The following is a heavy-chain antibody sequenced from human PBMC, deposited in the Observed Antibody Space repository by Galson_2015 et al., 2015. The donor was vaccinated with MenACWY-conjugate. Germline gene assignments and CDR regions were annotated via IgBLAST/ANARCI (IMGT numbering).Heavy chain of an antibody. V-gene: IGHV3-7*01. CDR3: ARVRSQNGSGSFYTSSMSSYYYYYMDV. Sequence: SLRLSCAASGFTFGTYWMTWVRQAPGKGLEWVANIKYDGSEQYYVDSVRGRFTISRDNAKNSLYLEMNSLRAEDTAVYYCARVRSQNGSGSFYTSSMSSYYYYYMDVWGKGTTVTVSS. CDR1: GFTFGTYW. J-gene: IGHJ6*03. CDR2: IKYDGSEQ. D-gene: IGHD3-10*01.